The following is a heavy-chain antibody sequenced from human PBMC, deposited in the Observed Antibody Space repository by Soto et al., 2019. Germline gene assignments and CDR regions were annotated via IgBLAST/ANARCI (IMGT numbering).Heavy chain of an antibody. J-gene: IGHJ4*02. V-gene: IGHV4-59*08. CDR3: ARVAEGTYYYDSSGYFDC. Sequence: TSETLSLTCTVSGGSISSYYWSWIRQPPGKGLEWIGYIYYSGSTNYNPSLKSRVTISVDTSKNQFSLKLSSVTAADTAVYYCARVAEGTYYYDSSGYFDCWGQGTLVTVLL. D-gene: IGHD3-22*01. CDR2: IYYSGST. CDR1: GGSISSYY.